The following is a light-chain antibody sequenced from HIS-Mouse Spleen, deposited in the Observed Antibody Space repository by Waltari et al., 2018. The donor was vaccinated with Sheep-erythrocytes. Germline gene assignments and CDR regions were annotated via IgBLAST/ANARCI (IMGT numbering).Light chain of an antibody. CDR2: WAS. CDR1: QSVLYSSNNKNY. CDR3: QQYYSTPFT. Sequence: DIVMTQSPDSLAVSLGERATINCKSSQSVLYSSNNKNYLAWYQQKPGQPPKLLIYWASTLECGVPDRFSGSGSGTDFTLTISSLQAEDVAVYYCQQYYSTPFTFGPGTKVDIK. J-gene: IGKJ3*01. V-gene: IGKV4-1*01.